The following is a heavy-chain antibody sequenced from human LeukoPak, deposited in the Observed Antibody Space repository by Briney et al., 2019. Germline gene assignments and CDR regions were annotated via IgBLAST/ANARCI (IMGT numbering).Heavy chain of an antibody. CDR2: ISGSGGST. CDR1: GFTFNNYA. D-gene: IGHD6-19*01. Sequence: GGSLGLSCAASGFTFNNYAMNWVRQAPGKGLEWVSAISGSGGSTYYADSVKGRFTISRDNSKNTLYLEMNSLRAEDTAVYYCAKDYSSGWYGSSSYYFDYWGQGTLVTVSS. J-gene: IGHJ4*02. CDR3: AKDYSSGWYGSSSYYFDY. V-gene: IGHV3-23*01.